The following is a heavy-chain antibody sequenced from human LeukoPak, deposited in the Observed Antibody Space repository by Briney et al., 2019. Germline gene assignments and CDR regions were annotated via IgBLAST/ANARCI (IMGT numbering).Heavy chain of an antibody. CDR3: ANTYGDYAYYFDY. D-gene: IGHD4-17*01. CDR1: GFTFSSYA. CDR2: ISGSGGST. J-gene: IGHJ4*02. Sequence: GGSLRLSCAASGFTFSSYAMSWVRQAPGKGLEWVSAISGSGGSTYYADSVKGRFTISRDNSKNTLYPQMNSLRAEDTAVYYCANTYGDYAYYFDYWGQGTLVTVSS. V-gene: IGHV3-23*01.